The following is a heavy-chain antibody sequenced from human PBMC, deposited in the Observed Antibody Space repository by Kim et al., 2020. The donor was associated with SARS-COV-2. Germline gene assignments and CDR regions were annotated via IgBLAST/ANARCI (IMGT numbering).Heavy chain of an antibody. CDR2: ISWNSGSI. CDR1: GFTFDDYA. Sequence: GGSLRLSCAASGFTFDDYAMHWVRQAPGKGLEWVSGISWNSGSIGYADSVKGRFTISRDNAKNSLYLQMNSLRAEDTALYYCAKDISPGYSSSWYPNYFDYWGQGTLVTVSS. J-gene: IGHJ4*02. V-gene: IGHV3-9*01. CDR3: AKDISPGYSSSWYPNYFDY. D-gene: IGHD6-13*01.